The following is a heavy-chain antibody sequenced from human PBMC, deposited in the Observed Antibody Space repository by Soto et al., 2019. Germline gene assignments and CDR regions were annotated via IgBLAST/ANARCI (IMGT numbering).Heavy chain of an antibody. J-gene: IGHJ4*02. CDR1: GFTFSSYG. Sequence: LRLSCAASGFTFSSYGMHWVRHAPGKGLEWVAVISYDGSNKYYADSVKGRFTISRDNSKNTLYLQMNSLRAEDTAVYYCAAGPIGPMVFCLAPSLDYPCQGTLVTVSS. CDR2: ISYDGSNK. V-gene: IGHV3-30*03. D-gene: IGHD3-10*01. CDR3: AAGPIGPMVFCLAPSLDY.